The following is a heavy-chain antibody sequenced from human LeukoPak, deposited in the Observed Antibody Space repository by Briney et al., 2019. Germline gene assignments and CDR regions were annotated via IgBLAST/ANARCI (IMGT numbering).Heavy chain of an antibody. V-gene: IGHV3-15*01. D-gene: IGHD3-22*01. J-gene: IGHJ6*02. CDR3: STGGRRESDSSGFYLFYYGMDV. CDR1: GFTFSNAW. Sequence: GGSLRLSCAASGFTFSNAWMNWVRQAPGKGLVWVGRIKSTTDGGTTDSAAPVKGRFTISRDDSKNTLYLQMDSLKTEDTAVYYCSTGGRRESDSSGFYLFYYGMDVWGQGTTVTVSS. CDR2: IKSTTDGGTT.